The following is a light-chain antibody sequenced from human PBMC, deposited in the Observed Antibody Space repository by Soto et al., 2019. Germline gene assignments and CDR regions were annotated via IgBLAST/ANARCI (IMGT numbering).Light chain of an antibody. J-gene: IGKJ4*01. CDR1: QSIDSN. CDR3: QQYGSSPT. CDR2: GAS. V-gene: IGKV3-20*01. Sequence: EIGMTQSPSTLSVSPGEGATLSCRASQSIDSNLAWYHNKPCHAHRLLIYGASSRATVIPDRFSGSGSVTDFTLTISILEPEDFAVYYCQQYGSSPTFGGGTKVDIK.